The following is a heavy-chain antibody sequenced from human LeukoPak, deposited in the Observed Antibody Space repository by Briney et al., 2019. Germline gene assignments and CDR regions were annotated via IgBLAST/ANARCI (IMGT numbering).Heavy chain of an antibody. D-gene: IGHD2-2*01. CDR2: ISAYNGNT. CDR1: GYTFTSYG. J-gene: IGHJ4*02. Sequence: VASVKVSCKASGYTFTSYGISWVRHAPGQGLEWMGWISAYNGNTNYAQKLQGRVTMTTDTSTSTAYMELRSLRSDDTAVYYCASSHRIPHCSSTSCQSSGFDYWGQGTLVTVSS. V-gene: IGHV1-18*04. CDR3: ASSHRIPHCSSTSCQSSGFDY.